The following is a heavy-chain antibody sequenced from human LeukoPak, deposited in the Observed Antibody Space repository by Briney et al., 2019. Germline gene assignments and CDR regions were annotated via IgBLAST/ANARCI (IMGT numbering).Heavy chain of an antibody. V-gene: IGHV1-46*01. D-gene: IGHD3-22*01. CDR3: ASIGYYDSSGIY. CDR1: GYSFISYD. CDR2: INPSGGST. J-gene: IGHJ4*02. Sequence: ASVKVSCKASGYSFISYDINWVRQAPGQGLEWMGIINPSGGSTSYAQKFQGRVTMTRDTSTSTVYMELSSLRSEDTAVYYCASIGYYDSSGIYWGQGTLVTVSS.